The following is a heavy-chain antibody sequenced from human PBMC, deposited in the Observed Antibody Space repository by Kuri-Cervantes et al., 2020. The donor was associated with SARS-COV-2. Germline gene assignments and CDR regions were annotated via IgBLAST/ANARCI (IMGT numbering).Heavy chain of an antibody. J-gene: IGHJ6*02. Sequence: GGSLRLSCEASGFTFSSYAMDWVRQAPGKGLEWVSSISSSSSYIYYADSVKGRFTISRDNAKNSLYLQMGSLRAEDTAVYYCSREMGRDYSYYYGLDVWGQGTTVTVSS. D-gene: IGHD3-10*01. V-gene: IGHV3-21*01. CDR2: ISSSSSYI. CDR3: SREMGRDYSYYYGLDV. CDR1: GFTFSSYA.